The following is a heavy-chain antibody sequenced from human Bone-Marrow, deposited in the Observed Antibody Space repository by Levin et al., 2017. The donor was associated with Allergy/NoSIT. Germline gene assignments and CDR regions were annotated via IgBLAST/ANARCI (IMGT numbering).Heavy chain of an antibody. J-gene: IGHJ4*02. V-gene: IGHV3-30*18. D-gene: IGHD6-19*01. CDR2: ISYDGSDK. Sequence: LSLTCAVSGFTFSNYGMHWVRQAPGKGLEWVALISYDGSDKDYADSVKGRFTISRDSSKNTLYLQMNSLRAEYTAVYYCAKLLPWLVLTAPFDYWGQGTLVTVSS. CDR1: GFTFSNYG. CDR3: AKLLPWLVLTAPFDY.